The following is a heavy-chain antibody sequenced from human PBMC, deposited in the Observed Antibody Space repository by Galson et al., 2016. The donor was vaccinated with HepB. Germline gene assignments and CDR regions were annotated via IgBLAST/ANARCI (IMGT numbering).Heavy chain of an antibody. Sequence: SVKVSCKASGYTFTSYYMHWVRQAPGQGLEWMGIINPSNGNINYAQMFQGRDTMTTDTSTNPRYMGLRSLTSDDTAVYYCAREFGDCNSLSCSRQCLDHWGQGTLVTVSS. CDR2: INPSNGNI. J-gene: IGHJ4*02. D-gene: IGHD2-2*01. CDR1: GYTFTSYY. V-gene: IGHV1-46*01. CDR3: AREFGDCNSLSCSRQCLDH.